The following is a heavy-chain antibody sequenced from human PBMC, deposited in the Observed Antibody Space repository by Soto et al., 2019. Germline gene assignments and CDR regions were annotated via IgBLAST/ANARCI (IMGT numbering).Heavy chain of an antibody. CDR3: ARESTISTHFDY. Sequence: QVQLQESGPGLVKPSGTLSLTCAVSGGPISSSNWWRWVRQPPGTGLEWIGEIYHSGSTNYNPSLKNRATISVDRSKNQFSLKLNSVTAADTAVYYYARESTISTHFDYWGKGARVTVSS. CDR2: IYHSGST. CDR1: GGPISSSNW. V-gene: IGHV4-4*02. D-gene: IGHD4-4*01. J-gene: IGHJ4*02.